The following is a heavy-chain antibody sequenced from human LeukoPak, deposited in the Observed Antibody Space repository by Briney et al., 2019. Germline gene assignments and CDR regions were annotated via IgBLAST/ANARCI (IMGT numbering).Heavy chain of an antibody. Sequence: KAGGSLRLSCAPAGFTFSIYNMSWVRQAPGNGLEWVSSVIRSGSHIYSADSVKGRFTISRDNAKNSLYLQMNSLRAEDTAVYYCARPITIVRGDVGYYFDYWGQGAPVTVSS. CDR2: VIRSGSHI. J-gene: IGHJ4*02. D-gene: IGHD3-10*01. CDR1: GFTFSIYN. V-gene: IGHV3-21*01. CDR3: ARPITIVRGDVGYYFDY.